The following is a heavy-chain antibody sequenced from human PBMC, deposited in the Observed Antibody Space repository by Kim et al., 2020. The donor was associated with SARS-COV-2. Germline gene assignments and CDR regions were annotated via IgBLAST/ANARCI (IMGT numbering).Heavy chain of an antibody. CDR3: ATEHLIAAVAGNFDY. D-gene: IGHD6-19*01. V-gene: IGHV3-23*01. Sequence: DTGKGRVTIARDNAKNTLYLQMNSLRAEDTAVYYCATEHLIAAVAGNFDYWGQGTLVTVSS. J-gene: IGHJ4*02.